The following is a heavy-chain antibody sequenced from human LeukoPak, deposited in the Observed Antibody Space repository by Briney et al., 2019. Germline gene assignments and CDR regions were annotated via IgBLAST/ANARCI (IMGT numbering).Heavy chain of an antibody. CDR1: GLSFSSYW. CDR3: ARESVKGAFDI. CDR2: INSDGSNT. V-gene: IGHV3-74*01. J-gene: IGHJ3*02. Sequence: GGSLRLSCAASGLSFSSYWMHWVRQAPGKGLVWVSRINSDGSNTSYAVSVKGRFTISRDNPKNTLYPQMNSLRAEDTAVYYCARESVKGAFDIWGRGTIVTVSS. D-gene: IGHD4-17*01.